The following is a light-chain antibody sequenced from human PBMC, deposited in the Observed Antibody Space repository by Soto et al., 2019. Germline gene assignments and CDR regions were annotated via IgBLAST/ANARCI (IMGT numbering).Light chain of an antibody. Sequence: DIQMTQSPSSLSASVGDRVTITCRASQSISTFSNWYQQKPGKAPKLLIYAASSLKDGVPSRFSGSGSATDFTLTISSLQPEDFATYYCQQTYDSLVSFGGGTKVDLK. CDR3: QQTYDSLVS. CDR1: QSISTF. J-gene: IGKJ4*01. CDR2: AAS. V-gene: IGKV1-39*01.